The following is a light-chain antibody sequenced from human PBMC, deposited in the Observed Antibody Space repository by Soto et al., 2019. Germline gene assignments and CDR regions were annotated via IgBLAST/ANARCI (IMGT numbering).Light chain of an antibody. CDR2: GNS. Sequence: QSVLTQPPSVSGAPGQRVTISCTGSSSNIGAGYDVHWYQQLPGTAPKLLIYGNSNRPSGVPDRFCGSKSGTSASLAITGLQAEDEADYYCQSYDSSLHVVFGGGTKLTVL. CDR1: SSNIGAGYD. CDR3: QSYDSSLHVV. V-gene: IGLV1-40*01. J-gene: IGLJ2*01.